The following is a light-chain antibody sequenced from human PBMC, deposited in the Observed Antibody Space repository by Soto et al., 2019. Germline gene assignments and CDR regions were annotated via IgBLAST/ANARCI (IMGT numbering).Light chain of an antibody. J-gene: IGLJ1*01. CDR2: GDN. CDR1: SSKIGSYT. CDR3: AAWDDSLNGYV. Sequence: QSVLTQPPSASGTPGQRVTISCSGSSSKIGSYTVNWYQQLPGTAPKLLIYGDNQRPSGVPDRFSGSKSGTSASLAISGLQSVDEADYYCAAWDDSLNGYVSGTGTKVTVL. V-gene: IGLV1-44*01.